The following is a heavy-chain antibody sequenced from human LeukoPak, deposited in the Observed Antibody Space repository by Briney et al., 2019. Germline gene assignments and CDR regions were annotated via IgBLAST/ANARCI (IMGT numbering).Heavy chain of an antibody. CDR1: GYTFTDYY. CDR3: ARDELYNGYYSVKYHYNGMDV. V-gene: IGHV1-2*06. J-gene: IGHJ6*02. CDR2: INAKSGDT. Sequence: ASVKVSCKASGYTFTDYYVHWVRQAPGQGLEWMGRINAKSGDTNAAQRFQGRVTMTRVTSVTTAYLELSRLRSDDTAVYYCARDELYNGYYSVKYHYNGMDVWGQGTTVTVSS. D-gene: IGHD3-3*01.